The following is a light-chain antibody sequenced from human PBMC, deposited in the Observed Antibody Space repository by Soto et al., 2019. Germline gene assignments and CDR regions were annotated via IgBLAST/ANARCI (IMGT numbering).Light chain of an antibody. Sequence: TQSPSTLSGSVGDRVTITCRASQTISSWLAWYQQKPGKAPKLLIYRASTLESGVPSRFSGSGSGTEFTLTISSLQPDDFATYYCHQYDTYLWTFGQGTKVDIK. CDR2: RAS. CDR3: HQYDTYLWT. J-gene: IGKJ1*01. CDR1: QTISSW. V-gene: IGKV1-5*03.